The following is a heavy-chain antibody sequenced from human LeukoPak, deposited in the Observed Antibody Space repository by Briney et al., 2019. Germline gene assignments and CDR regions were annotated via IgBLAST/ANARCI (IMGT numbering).Heavy chain of an antibody. Sequence: GGSLRLSCAASGFTFSTYAMHWVRQAPGKGLEWVAVISYDGSNKDYADSVKGRFTISRDNSKDTLYLQMNSLRAEDTAVYYCASRRLWLQNGEPAFDYWGQGTLVTVSS. CDR2: ISYDGSNK. V-gene: IGHV3-30-3*01. J-gene: IGHJ4*02. D-gene: IGHD5-18*01. CDR3: ASRRLWLQNGEPAFDY. CDR1: GFTFSTYA.